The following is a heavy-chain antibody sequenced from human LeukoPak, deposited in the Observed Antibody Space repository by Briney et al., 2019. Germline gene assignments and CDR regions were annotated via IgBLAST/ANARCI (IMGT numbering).Heavy chain of an antibody. CDR3: ARRRYCGSTSCYYFDY. D-gene: IGHD2-2*01. CDR2: VYYSGST. V-gene: IGHV4-39*01. Sequence: SETLSLTCTVSGGSISSSSYYWGWIRQPPGKGLEWIGSVYYSGSTYYNPSLKSRVTISVDTSKNQFSLKLSSVTAADTAVYYCARRRYCGSTSCYYFDYWGQGTLVTVSS. CDR1: GGSISSSSYY. J-gene: IGHJ4*02.